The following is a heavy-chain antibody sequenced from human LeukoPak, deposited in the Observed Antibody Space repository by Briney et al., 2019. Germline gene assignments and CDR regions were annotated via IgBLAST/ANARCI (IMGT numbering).Heavy chain of an antibody. Sequence: GGSLRLSCAASGFTFSNYWMSWVRQAPGKGLEWVANIKQDGSDKYFVDSTRGRFTISRDNAKKSLYLQMNSLRAEDTAVYYCARMSSSGYFLWGQGAQVTVSS. J-gene: IGHJ4*02. V-gene: IGHV3-7*01. CDR2: IKQDGSDK. CDR3: ARMSSSGYFL. CDR1: GFTFSNYW. D-gene: IGHD3-22*01.